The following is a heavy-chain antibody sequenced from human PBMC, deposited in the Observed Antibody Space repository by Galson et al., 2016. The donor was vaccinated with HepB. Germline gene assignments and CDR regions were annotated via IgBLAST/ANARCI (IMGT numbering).Heavy chain of an antibody. CDR3: STDGGDYSSLGNYFYYNMDV. D-gene: IGHD4-17*01. CDR1: GFTFSNAW. V-gene: IGHV3-15*01. CDR2: IKSKTDGGTA. Sequence: SLRLSCAASGFTFSNAWVTWVRQAPGKGLEWVGRIKSKTDGGTADYAAPVKGRFTISRDDSKNTLYLQMNSLQTEDTAVYYCSTDGGDYSSLGNYFYYNMDVWGKGTTVTVSS. J-gene: IGHJ6*04.